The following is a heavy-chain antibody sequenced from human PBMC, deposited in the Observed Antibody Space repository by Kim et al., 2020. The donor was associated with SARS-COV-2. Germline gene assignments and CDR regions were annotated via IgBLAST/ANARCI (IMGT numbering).Heavy chain of an antibody. CDR1: GYTLTELS. CDR3: ATGKPVGATSWFDP. CDR2: FDPEDGET. D-gene: IGHD1-26*01. V-gene: IGHV1-24*01. J-gene: IGHJ5*02. Sequence: ASVKVSCKVSGYTLTELSMHWVRQAPGKGLEWMGGFDPEDGETIYAQKFQGRVTMTEDTSTDTAYMELSSLRSEDTAVYYCATGKPVGATSWFDPWGQGTLVTVSS.